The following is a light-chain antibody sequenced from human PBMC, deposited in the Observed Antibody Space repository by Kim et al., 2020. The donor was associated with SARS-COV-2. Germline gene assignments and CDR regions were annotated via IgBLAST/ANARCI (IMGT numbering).Light chain of an antibody. CDR3: QSYDSSIRV. J-gene: IGLJ3*02. Sequence: GKTVTISCTRSIGSIASNYVQWYQQRPGSSPTTVIYEDNQRPSGVPDRFSGSIDSSSNSASLTISGLKTEDEADYYCQSYDSSIRVFGGGTQLTVL. V-gene: IGLV6-57*01. CDR1: IGSIASNY. CDR2: EDN.